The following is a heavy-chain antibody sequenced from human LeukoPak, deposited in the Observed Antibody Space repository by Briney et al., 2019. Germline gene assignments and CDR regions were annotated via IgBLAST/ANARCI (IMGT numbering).Heavy chain of an antibody. Sequence: SETLSLTCTVSGGSISSYYWGWIRQPPGKGLEWIGYIYYSGSTNYSPSLKSRVTISVDTSKNQFSLKLSSVTAADTAVYYCARDKRNLEYSSSSGLYYYYMDVWGKGTTVTVSS. V-gene: IGHV4-59*01. D-gene: IGHD6-6*01. J-gene: IGHJ6*03. CDR1: GGSISSYY. CDR2: IYYSGST. CDR3: ARDKRNLEYSSSSGLYYYYMDV.